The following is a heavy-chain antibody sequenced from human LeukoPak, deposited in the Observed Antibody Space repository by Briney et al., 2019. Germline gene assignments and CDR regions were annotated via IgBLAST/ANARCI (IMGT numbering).Heavy chain of an antibody. CDR1: GYTFTGYY. J-gene: IGHJ4*02. D-gene: IGHD6-25*01. Sequence: ASVTVSCKASGYTFTGYYMHWLRQAPGQELEWMGWINPNSGGTNYAQKFQGRVTMTRDTSISTAYMELRRLRSDDTGVHYCARYPSGFHFFYIDYWGQGTLVTVSS. CDR2: INPNSGGT. V-gene: IGHV1-2*02. CDR3: ARYPSGFHFFYIDY.